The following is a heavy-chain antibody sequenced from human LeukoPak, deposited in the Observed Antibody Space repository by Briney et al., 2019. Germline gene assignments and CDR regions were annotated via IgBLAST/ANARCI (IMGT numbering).Heavy chain of an antibody. J-gene: IGHJ4*02. D-gene: IGHD3-10*01. Sequence: PGGCLRLSCAASGFTFSSYGMHWVRQAPGKGLEWVAVISYDGSNKYYADSVKGRFTISRDNSKNTLYLQMNSLRAEDTAVYYCARDFSYYQWFGEKAYFDYWGQGTLVTVSS. CDR2: ISYDGSNK. CDR3: ARDFSYYQWFGEKAYFDY. V-gene: IGHV3-33*01. CDR1: GFTFSSYG.